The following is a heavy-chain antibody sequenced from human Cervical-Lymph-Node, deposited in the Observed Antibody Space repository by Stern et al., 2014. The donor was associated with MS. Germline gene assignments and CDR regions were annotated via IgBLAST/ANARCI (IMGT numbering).Heavy chain of an antibody. CDR1: GFSLSTSGMR. J-gene: IGHJ4*02. V-gene: IGHV2-70*04. CDR3: ARMKVAGPFDY. Sequence: QITLKESGPALVKPTQTLTLTCTFSGFSLSTSGMRVSWIRQPPGKALEWLARIDWDDDKFYSTSLKTRLTISKDTSKNQVVLTMTNMDPVDTATYHCARMKVAGPFDYWGQGTLVTVSS. CDR2: IDWDDDK. D-gene: IGHD6-19*01.